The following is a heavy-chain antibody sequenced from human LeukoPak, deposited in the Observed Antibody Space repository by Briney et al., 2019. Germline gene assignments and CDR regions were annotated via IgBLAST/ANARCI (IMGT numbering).Heavy chain of an antibody. CDR1: GGSFSGYY. Sequence: PSETLSLTCAVYGGSFSGYYWSWIRQPPGKGLEWIGEINHSGSTNYNPSLKSRVTISVDTSKNQFSLKLSSVTAADTAVYYCAAGGSYFINPLFDYWGQGTLVTVSS. CDR3: AAGGSYFINPLFDY. V-gene: IGHV4-34*01. CDR2: INHSGST. D-gene: IGHD1-26*01. J-gene: IGHJ4*02.